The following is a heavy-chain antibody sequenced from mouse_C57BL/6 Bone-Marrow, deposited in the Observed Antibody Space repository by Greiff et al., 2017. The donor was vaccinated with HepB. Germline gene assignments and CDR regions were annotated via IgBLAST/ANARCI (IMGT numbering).Heavy chain of an antibody. V-gene: IGHV5-15*04. J-gene: IGHJ4*01. CDR3: ASLTALYAMDY. D-gene: IGHD4-1*01. Sequence: EVKVEESGGGLVQPGGSLKLSCAASGFTFSDYGMAWVRQAPRKGPEWVAFISNLAYSIYFADTVTGRFTISRENAKNTLYLEMSSLRSEDTAKYYCASLTALYAMDYWGQGTSVTVSS. CDR2: ISNLAYSI. CDR1: GFTFSDYG.